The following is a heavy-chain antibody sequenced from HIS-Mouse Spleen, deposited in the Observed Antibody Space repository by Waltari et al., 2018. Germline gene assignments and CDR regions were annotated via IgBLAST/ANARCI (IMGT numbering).Heavy chain of an antibody. V-gene: IGHV3-11*01. D-gene: IGHD5-18*01. CDR1: GFTFSDYY. Sequence: QVQLVESGGGLVKPGGSLRLSCAASGFTFSDYYMSWSRQAPGKGLEWVSYISSSGSTIYYADSVKGRFTISRDNAKNSLYLQMNSLRAEDTAVYYCARDSVIQGPFYSYGYYFDYWGQGTLVTVSS. CDR2: ISSSGSTI. J-gene: IGHJ4*02. CDR3: ARDSVIQGPFYSYGYYFDY.